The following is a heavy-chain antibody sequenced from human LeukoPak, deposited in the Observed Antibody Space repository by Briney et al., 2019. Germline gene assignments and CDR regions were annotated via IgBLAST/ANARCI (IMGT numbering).Heavy chain of an antibody. J-gene: IGHJ4*02. CDR2: IYYSGST. CDR3: AREGAEGPPLYYFDY. V-gene: IGHV4-59*01. Sequence: SETLSLTCTVSGGSISSYYWSWIRQPPGKGLEWIGYIYYSGSTNYNPSLKSRVTISVDTSKNQFSLKLNSVTAADTAVYYCAREGAEGPPLYYFDYWGQGTLVTVSS. CDR1: GGSISSYY. D-gene: IGHD6-19*01.